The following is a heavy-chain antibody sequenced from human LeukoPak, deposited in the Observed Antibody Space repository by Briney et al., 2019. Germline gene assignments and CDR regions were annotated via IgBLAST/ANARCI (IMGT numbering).Heavy chain of an antibody. J-gene: IGHJ4*02. D-gene: IGHD3-22*01. V-gene: IGHV3-20*04. CDR3: ARGGDSSAPPDVY. CDR1: VFTFDDCG. CDR2: INWNGGST. Sequence: PGGSLRLSCAASVFTFDDCGMSWVRQAPGKGLEWVSGINWNGGSTGYADSVKGRFTISRDNAKNSLYLQMNSLRAEDAALYYCARGGDSSAPPDVYWGQGTLVTVSS.